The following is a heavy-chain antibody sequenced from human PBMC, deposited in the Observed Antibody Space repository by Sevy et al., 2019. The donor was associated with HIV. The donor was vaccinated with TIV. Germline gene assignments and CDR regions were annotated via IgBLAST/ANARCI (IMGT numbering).Heavy chain of an antibody. D-gene: IGHD5-18*01. V-gene: IGHV3-23*01. CDR1: GFTFSSYA. CDR2: ISGSGGST. CDR3: AKVTAMGSSSDY. Sequence: GGSLRLSCAASGFTFSSYAMNWVRQAPGKGLEWVSGISGSGGSTYYADSVKGRFTISRDNSKGTLSLQMNSLRAEDTAIYYGAKVTAMGSSSDYWGQGTLVTVSS. J-gene: IGHJ4*02.